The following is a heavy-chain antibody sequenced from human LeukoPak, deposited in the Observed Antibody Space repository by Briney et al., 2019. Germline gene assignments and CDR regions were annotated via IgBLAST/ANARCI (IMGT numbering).Heavy chain of an antibody. Sequence: PSETLALTCTVSGGSISGYYWNWIRQPAGRGLECIGRVYTSGSTNYNPSLKSRVTMSVDTSKNQFSLKLMSVNAADTAVYYCARGAVALYYFACWGQGALVTVSS. CDR3: ARGAVALYYFAC. V-gene: IGHV4-4*07. J-gene: IGHJ4*02. CDR2: VYTSGST. CDR1: GGSISGYY. D-gene: IGHD6-19*01.